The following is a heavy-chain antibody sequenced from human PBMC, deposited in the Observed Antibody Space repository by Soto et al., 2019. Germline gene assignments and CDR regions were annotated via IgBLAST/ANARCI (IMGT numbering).Heavy chain of an antibody. Sequence: QVHLVQSGAEVKKPGASVKVSCKGSGYTFTSYGITWVRQAPGQGLEWMGWISAHNGNTNYAQKLQGRVTVTRDTSTSTAYMERSSLRADDTAVYYCARGRYGDYWGQGAVVTVSS. V-gene: IGHV1-18*01. CDR2: ISAHNGNT. D-gene: IGHD1-1*01. CDR1: GYTFTSYG. J-gene: IGHJ4*02. CDR3: ARGRYGDY.